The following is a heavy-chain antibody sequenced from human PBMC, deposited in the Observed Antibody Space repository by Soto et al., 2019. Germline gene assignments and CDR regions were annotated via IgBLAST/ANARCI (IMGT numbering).Heavy chain of an antibody. CDR1: GGSISSGGYY. D-gene: IGHD3-10*01. Sequence: QVQLQESGPGLVKPSQTLSLTCTVSGGSISSGGYYWSWIRQHPGKGLEWIGYIYYSGSTYYNPSLKSRVTVSLDTSKNQFSLKLSSVTAADTAVYYCARDGDSEDAFDIWGQGTMVTVSS. CDR3: ARDGDSEDAFDI. CDR2: IYYSGST. J-gene: IGHJ3*02. V-gene: IGHV4-31*03.